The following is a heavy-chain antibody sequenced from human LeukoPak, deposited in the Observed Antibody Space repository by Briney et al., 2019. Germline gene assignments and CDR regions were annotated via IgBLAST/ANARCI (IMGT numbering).Heavy chain of an antibody. CDR3: ARYRALGVRNAFDI. CDR2: ISSSGSAI. CDR1: GFTFSDYY. V-gene: IGHV3-11*01. D-gene: IGHD1-26*01. Sequence: PGGSLRLSCAASGFTFSDYYMSWIRQAPGKGLEWVSYISSSGSAIFYADSVKGRLTISRDNAKNSLFLQMNSLRAEDTAVYYCARYRALGVRNAFDIWGQGTMVTVSS. J-gene: IGHJ3*02.